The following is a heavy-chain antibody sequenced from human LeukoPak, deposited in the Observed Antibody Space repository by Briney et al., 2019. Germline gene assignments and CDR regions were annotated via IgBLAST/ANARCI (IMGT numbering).Heavy chain of an antibody. D-gene: IGHD2-21*02. V-gene: IGHV4-39*07. CDR1: GGSISSSSYY. CDR3: ARSHVVVTAIPNWFDP. Sequence: SETLSLTCTVSGGSISSSSYYWGWIRQPPGKGLEWIGSIYYSGSTYYNPSLKSLVTISVDTSKNQFSLKPSSVTAADTAVYYCARSHVVVTAIPNWFDPWGQGTLVTVSS. CDR2: IYYSGST. J-gene: IGHJ5*02.